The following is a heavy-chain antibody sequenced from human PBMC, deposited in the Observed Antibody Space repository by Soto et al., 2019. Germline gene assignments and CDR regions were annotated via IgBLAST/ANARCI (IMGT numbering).Heavy chain of an antibody. CDR1: GGTFSSYA. D-gene: IGHD3-10*01. CDR2: ISGSGGST. J-gene: IGHJ4*02. V-gene: IGHV3-23*01. CDR3: AKDSNVGFGTTLKYYFDY. Sequence: GGSLRLSCAASGGTFSSYAMSWVRQAPGKGLEWVSAISGSGGSTYYADSVKGRFTISRDNSKNTLYLQMNSLRAEDTAVYYCAKDSNVGFGTTLKYYFDYWGQGTLVTVSS.